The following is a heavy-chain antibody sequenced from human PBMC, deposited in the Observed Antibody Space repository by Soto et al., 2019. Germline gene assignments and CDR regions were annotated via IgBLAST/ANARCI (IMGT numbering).Heavy chain of an antibody. J-gene: IGHJ4*02. V-gene: IGHV3-33*06. D-gene: IGHD4-17*01. CDR3: VNDFGDYKFDY. CDR1: GFTFRSFT. CDR2: IWGDGSQH. Sequence: PGGSLRLSCEASGFTFRSFTMHWVRQAPGKGLEWVAAIWGDGSQHYYADSVKGRFTVSRDNSKNTVYLQMNSPRAEDMAVYYCVNDFGDYKFDYWGQGTLVTVSS.